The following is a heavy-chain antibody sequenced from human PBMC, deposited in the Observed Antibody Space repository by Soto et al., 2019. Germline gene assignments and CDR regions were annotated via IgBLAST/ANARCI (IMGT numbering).Heavy chain of an antibody. CDR2: ISSSSSTI. CDR1: GFTFSSYS. J-gene: IGHJ4*02. D-gene: IGHD3-16*01. CDR3: ARLSWAY. V-gene: IGHV3-48*01. Sequence: EVRLVESGGGLVQPGGSLRLSCAASGFTFSSYSMNWVRQAPGKGLEWVSYISSSSSTIYYADSVKGRFTISRDNAKNSLYLQMNSLRAEDTAVYYCARLSWAYWGQGTLVTVSS.